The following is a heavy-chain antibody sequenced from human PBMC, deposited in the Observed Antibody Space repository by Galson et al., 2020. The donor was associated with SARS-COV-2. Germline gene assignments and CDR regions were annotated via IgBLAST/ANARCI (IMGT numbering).Heavy chain of an antibody. CDR3: ATLTVTNGFGY. V-gene: IGHV3-30*03. D-gene: IGHD4-17*01. Sequence: GESLKISCAASGFTFSSYGMHWVRQAPGKGLEWVAVISYDGSNKYYADSVKGRFTISRDNSKNTLYLQMNSLRAEDTAVYYCATLTVTNGFGYWGQGTLVTVSS. CDR1: GFTFSSYG. J-gene: IGHJ4*02. CDR2: ISYDGSNK.